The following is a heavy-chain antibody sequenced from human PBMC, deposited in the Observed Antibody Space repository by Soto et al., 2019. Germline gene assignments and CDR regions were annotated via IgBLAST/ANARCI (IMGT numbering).Heavy chain of an antibody. Sequence: GGPLKLSFPASEFTLRTIPITWVRQAPGKGLEWVAVISYDGSNKYYADSVKGRFTISRDNSKNTLYLQMNSLRAEDTAVYYCARGDSSGYYYYGMDVWGQGTTVTVSS. D-gene: IGHD2-15*01. CDR2: ISYDGSNK. CDR1: EFTLRTIP. V-gene: IGHV3-30-3*01. J-gene: IGHJ6*02. CDR3: ARGDSSGYYYYGMDV.